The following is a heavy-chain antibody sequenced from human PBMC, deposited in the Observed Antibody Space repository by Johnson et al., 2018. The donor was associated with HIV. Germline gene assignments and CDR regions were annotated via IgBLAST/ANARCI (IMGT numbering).Heavy chain of an antibody. Sequence: QMQLVESGGGVVQPGRSLRLSCAASGFTFSNFALHWVRQAPGKGLEWVAIISYDGNNKYYADSVKGRFTISRDNSKNTLYLQMNRLRAEDTAVYYCARDLLGRRADDAFDIWGQGTMVTVSS. CDR2: ISYDGNNK. D-gene: IGHD2-21*01. J-gene: IGHJ3*02. CDR3: ARDLLGRRADDAFDI. V-gene: IGHV3-30*14. CDR1: GFTFSNFA.